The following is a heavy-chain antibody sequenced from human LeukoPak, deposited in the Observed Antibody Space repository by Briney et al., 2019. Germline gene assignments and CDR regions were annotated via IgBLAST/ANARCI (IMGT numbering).Heavy chain of an antibody. Sequence: GGSLRLSCAASGFTFSSYEMNWVRQAPGEGLEWVSYISSSGSTIYYADSVKGRFTISRDNAKNSLYLQMNSLRAEDTAVYYCARDILRGGYATPDAFDIWGQGTMVTVSS. D-gene: IGHD3-10*01. J-gene: IGHJ3*02. CDR1: GFTFSSYE. V-gene: IGHV3-48*03. CDR2: ISSSGSTI. CDR3: ARDILRGGYATPDAFDI.